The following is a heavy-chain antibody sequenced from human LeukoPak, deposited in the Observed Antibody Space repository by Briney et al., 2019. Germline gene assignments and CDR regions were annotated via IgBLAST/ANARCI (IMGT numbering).Heavy chain of an antibody. J-gene: IGHJ4*02. CDR3: VRGSNYYLFDH. D-gene: IGHD3-3*01. V-gene: IGHV4-4*07. CDR2: VYTSGST. CDR1: GGPITSYY. Sequence: SETLSLTCTVSGGPITSYYWSWIRQPAGKGLEWIGRVYTSGSTKYNPSLKSRVTLSIEMSKNQFSLRLGSVTAADTAVYYCVRGSNYYLFDHCGQGSQVTVSS.